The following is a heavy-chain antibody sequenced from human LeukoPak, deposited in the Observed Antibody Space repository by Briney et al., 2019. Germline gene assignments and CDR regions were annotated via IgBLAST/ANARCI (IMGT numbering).Heavy chain of an antibody. CDR2: MNPNSGNT. CDR3: ARVLGIVGATTGFNY. CDR1: GYTFTSYD. V-gene: IGHV1-8*03. J-gene: IGHJ4*02. D-gene: IGHD1-26*01. Sequence: ASVKVSCKASGYTFTSYDINWVRQATGQGLEWMGWMNPNSGNTGYAQKFQGRVTITRNTSISTAYMELSSLRSEDTAVNYCARVLGIVGATTGFNYWGQGTLVTVSS.